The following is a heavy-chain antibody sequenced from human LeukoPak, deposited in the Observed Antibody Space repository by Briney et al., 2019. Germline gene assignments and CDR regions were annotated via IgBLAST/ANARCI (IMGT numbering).Heavy chain of an antibody. D-gene: IGHD3-9*01. J-gene: IGHJ4*02. CDR2: VSGSGGTT. CDR3: AKDLDRKRILTFTYHDY. CDR1: GFTFTSYA. V-gene: IGHV3-23*01. Sequence: GGSLRLSCAVSGFTFTSYAMNWVRQAPGKGLEWVSAVSGSGGTTDYADSVKGRFTISRDNSKNTLYLQMNSLTAEDTAVYYCAKDLDRKRILTFTYHDYWGQGTLVTVSS.